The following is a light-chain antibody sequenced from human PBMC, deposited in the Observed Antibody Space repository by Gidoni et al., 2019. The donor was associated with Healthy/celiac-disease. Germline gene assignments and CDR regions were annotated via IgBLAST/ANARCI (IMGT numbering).Light chain of an antibody. CDR2: GKT. CDR3: NSRDSSGNLP. Sequence: SELTQDPAVSVALGQTVRITCQGDSLRSYYASWYQQKPGQAPVLVIYGKTNRPSGIPDLFSGSSSGNTASLTITGAQAEDEADYYCNSRDSSGNLPFGGGTKLTVL. CDR1: SLRSYY. J-gene: IGLJ2*01. V-gene: IGLV3-19*01.